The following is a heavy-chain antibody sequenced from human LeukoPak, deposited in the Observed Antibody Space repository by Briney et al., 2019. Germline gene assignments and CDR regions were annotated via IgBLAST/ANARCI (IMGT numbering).Heavy chain of an antibody. Sequence: KASETLSLTCTVSGGSISSYYWSWIRQPPGKGLEWIGYIYYSGSTNYNPSLKSRVTISVDTSKNQFSLKLSSVTAADTAVYYCARAAGSRKRDGYFDYWGQGTLVTVSS. CDR3: ARAAGSRKRDGYFDY. CDR1: GGSISSYY. J-gene: IGHJ4*02. V-gene: IGHV4-59*01. CDR2: IYYSGST. D-gene: IGHD5-24*01.